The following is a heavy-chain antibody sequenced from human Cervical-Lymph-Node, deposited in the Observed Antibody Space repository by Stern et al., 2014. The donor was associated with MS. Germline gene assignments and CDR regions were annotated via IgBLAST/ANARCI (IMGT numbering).Heavy chain of an antibody. Sequence: VQLQESGPGLVKPSQTLSLTCTVSGGSISSGDYYWIWIRQPPGKGLEWIVYIEYSGSTYYNPSIKSRVTMSVDTSKTQFSLKLSSVPAADTAVYYCASANCSSTSCPNWFDPWGQGTLVTVSS. CDR1: GGSISSGDYY. CDR3: ASANCSSTSCPNWFDP. V-gene: IGHV4-30-4*01. J-gene: IGHJ5*02. CDR2: IEYSGST. D-gene: IGHD2-2*01.